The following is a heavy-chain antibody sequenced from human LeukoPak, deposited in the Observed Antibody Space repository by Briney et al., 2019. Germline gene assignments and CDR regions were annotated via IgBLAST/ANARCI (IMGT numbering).Heavy chain of an antibody. CDR3: AREGVVAATGGFDY. D-gene: IGHD2-15*01. J-gene: IGHJ4*02. CDR1: GGSVSSGSYY. CDR2: IYYSGST. Sequence: SETLSLTCTVSGGSVSSGSYYWRWIRQPPGKGLEWIGYIYYSGSTNYNPSLKSRVTISVDTSKNQFSLKLSSVTAADTAVYYCAREGVVAATGGFDYWGQGTLVTVSS. V-gene: IGHV4-61*01.